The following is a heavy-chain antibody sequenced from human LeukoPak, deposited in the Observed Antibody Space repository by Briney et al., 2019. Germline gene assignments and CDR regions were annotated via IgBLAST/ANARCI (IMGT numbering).Heavy chain of an antibody. J-gene: IGHJ4*02. CDR3: ARGHYGDYVFDY. V-gene: IGHV1-24*01. CDR2: FDPEDGET. D-gene: IGHD4-17*01. CDR1: GYTLTELS. Sequence: ASVKVSCKVSGYTLTELSMHWVRQAPGKGLEWMGGFDPEDGETIYAQKFQGRVTMTEDTSTDTAYMELSRLRSDDTAVYYCARGHYGDYVFDYWGQGTLVTVSS.